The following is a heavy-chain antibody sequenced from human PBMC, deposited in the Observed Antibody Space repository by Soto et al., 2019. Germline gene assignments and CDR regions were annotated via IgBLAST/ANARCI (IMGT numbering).Heavy chain of an antibody. CDR2: IYYGETT. CDR3: ARRRTESHNWFDP. D-gene: IGHD1-1*01. J-gene: IGHJ5*02. V-gene: IGHV4-59*01. CDR1: GASFTSYY. Sequence: QVQLQESGPGLVRPSETLSLTCTVSGASFTSYYWSWIRQPPGKGLEWIGYIYYGETTNYNPSLKSRVTISRDTSKNQVFLKLTSVTAADTAVYYCARRRTESHNWFDPWGQGTLVTVSS.